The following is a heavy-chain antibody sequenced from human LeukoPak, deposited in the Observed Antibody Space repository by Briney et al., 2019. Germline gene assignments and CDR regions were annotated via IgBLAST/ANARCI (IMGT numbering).Heavy chain of an antibody. V-gene: IGHV3-30-3*01. Sequence: GGSLRLSCAASGFTFSSYAMHWVRQAPGKGLEWEAVISYDGSNKYYADSVKGRFTISRDNSKNTLYLQMNSLRAEDTAVYYCARGPYYYDSSGYYHGDYWGQGTLVTVSS. CDR2: ISYDGSNK. CDR1: GFTFSSYA. CDR3: ARGPYYYDSSGYYHGDY. J-gene: IGHJ4*02. D-gene: IGHD3-22*01.